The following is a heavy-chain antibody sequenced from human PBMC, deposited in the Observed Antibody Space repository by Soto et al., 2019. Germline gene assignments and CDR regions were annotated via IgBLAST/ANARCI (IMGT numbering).Heavy chain of an antibody. CDR3: ARVEILWWVIDY. CDR1: GGSISSGGYS. CDR2: IYYSGST. V-gene: IGHV4-31*11. Sequence: SETLSLTYAVSGGSISSGGYSWSWISQHPGKGLEWIGYIYYSGSTYYNPSLKSRVTISVDTSKNQFSLKLSSVTAADTAVYYCARVEILWWVIDYWGHGTLVTVSS. D-gene: IGHD2-21*01. J-gene: IGHJ4*01.